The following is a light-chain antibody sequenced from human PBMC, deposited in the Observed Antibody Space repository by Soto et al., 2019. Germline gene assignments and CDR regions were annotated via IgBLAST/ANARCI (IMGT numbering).Light chain of an antibody. J-gene: IGLJ1*01. CDR3: CSYAGSSTFPYV. CDR1: SSDVGSYNL. Sequence: QSALTQPASVSGSPGQSITISCTGTSSDVGSYNLVSWYQHHPGKAPKLMIYEVSKRPSGVSNHFSGSKSGNTASLTISGLQAEDEADYYCCSYAGSSTFPYVFGTGTKVTVL. CDR2: EVS. V-gene: IGLV2-23*02.